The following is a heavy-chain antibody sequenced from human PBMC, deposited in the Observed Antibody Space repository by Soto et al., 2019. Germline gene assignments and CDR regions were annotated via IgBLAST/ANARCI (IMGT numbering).Heavy chain of an antibody. Sequence: QVQLVQSGAEVKKPGSSVKVSCKASGGTFSSYAISWVRQAPGQGLEWMGGIIPIFGTANYAQKFQGRVTITADESTSTAYRELSSVRSEDTAVYYCARGITMVRGVSLYYYYGMDVWGQGTTVTVSS. J-gene: IGHJ6*02. CDR2: IIPIFGTA. CDR1: GGTFSSYA. D-gene: IGHD3-10*01. CDR3: ARGITMVRGVSLYYYYGMDV. V-gene: IGHV1-69*01.